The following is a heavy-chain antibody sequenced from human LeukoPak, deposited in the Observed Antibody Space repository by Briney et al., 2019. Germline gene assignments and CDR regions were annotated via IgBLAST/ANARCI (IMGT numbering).Heavy chain of an antibody. CDR3: ARDGDVVVPAAIRPGAPYYYYGMDV. CDR1: GYTFSGTGWY. J-gene: IGHJ6*02. CDR2: IYPYTGAT. V-gene: IGHV1-2*02. Sequence: ASVKVSCKASGYTFSGTGWYLYWLRQAPGQGLECMVWIYPYTGATHYAQEFQGRVTMTRDTSISTADMELSRLRSDDTAVYYCARDGDVVVPAAIRPGAPYYYYGMDVWGQGTTVTVSS. D-gene: IGHD2-2*01.